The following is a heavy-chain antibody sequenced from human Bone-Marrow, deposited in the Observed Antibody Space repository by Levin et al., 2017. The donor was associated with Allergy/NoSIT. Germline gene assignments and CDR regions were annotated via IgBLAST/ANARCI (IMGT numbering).Heavy chain of an antibody. V-gene: IGHV4-30-2*01. CDR1: GGSISSDAYS. CDR2: ISHTGST. CDR3: ARDWRSSFDI. J-gene: IGHJ3*02. D-gene: IGHD3-16*01. Sequence: SETLSLTCAVSGGSISSDAYSWTWIRQPPGKGLEWIGYISHTGSTGYNPSLKSRVTMSVDTSKNHFSLKLTSVTAADTAVYYCARDWRSSFDIWGQGTMVSVSS.